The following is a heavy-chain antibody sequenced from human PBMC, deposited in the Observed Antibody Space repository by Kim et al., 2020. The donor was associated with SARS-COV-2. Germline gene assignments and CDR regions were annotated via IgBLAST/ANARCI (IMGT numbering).Heavy chain of an antibody. CDR3: ARHSAAAGTSLDY. CDR2: IYPGDSDT. CDR1: GYSFTSYW. D-gene: IGHD6-13*01. V-gene: IGHV5-51*01. Sequence: GESLKISCKGSGYSFTSYWICWVRQMPGKGLEWMGIIYPGDSDTRYSPSFQGQVTISADKSISTDYLQWSSLKAADTAMYYCARHSAAAGTSLDYWGQGTLVTVSS. J-gene: IGHJ4*02.